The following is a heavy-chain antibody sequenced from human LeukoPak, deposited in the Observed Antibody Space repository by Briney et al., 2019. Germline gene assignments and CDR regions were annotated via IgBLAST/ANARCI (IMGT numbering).Heavy chain of an antibody. J-gene: IGHJ4*02. V-gene: IGHV3-21*01. Sequence: GGSLRLSCAASGFIFSSYSMNWVRQAPGKGLEWVSSISSSSSYIYYADSVKGRFTISRDNAENSLYLQMNSLRAEDTAVYYCARDREYSSSSQGNDYWGQGTLVTVSS. CDR3: ARDREYSSSSQGNDY. D-gene: IGHD6-6*01. CDR1: GFIFSSYS. CDR2: ISSSSSYI.